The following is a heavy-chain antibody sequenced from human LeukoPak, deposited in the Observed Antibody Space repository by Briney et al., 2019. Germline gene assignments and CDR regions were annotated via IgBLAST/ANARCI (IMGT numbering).Heavy chain of an antibody. CDR3: AREGDRRYVGAFDI. CDR1: GFTFSSYG. J-gene: IGHJ3*02. D-gene: IGHD3-16*01. Sequence: TGGSLRLSCAASGFTFSSYGMHWVRQAPGKGLEWVAVISYDGSNKYYADSVKGRFTISRDNAKNSLYLQMNSLRAEDTAVYYCAREGDRRYVGAFDIWGQGTMVTVSS. V-gene: IGHV3-30*03. CDR2: ISYDGSNK.